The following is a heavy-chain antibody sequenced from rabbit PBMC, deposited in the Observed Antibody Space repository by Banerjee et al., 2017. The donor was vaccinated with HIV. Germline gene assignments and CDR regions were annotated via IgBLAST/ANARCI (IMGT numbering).Heavy chain of an antibody. D-gene: IGHD1-1*01. V-gene: IGHV1S40*01. CDR1: GFSFSSGYY. CDR3: VRAHASSSGYYTYLYL. CDR2: IGTGSGST. Sequence: QQLVESGGGLVKPGASLTLTCKASGFSFSSGYYMSWVRQAPGKGLEWIGCIGTGSGSTYYASWAKGRFTISKTSSTTVTLQMNSLTAADTATYFCVRAHASSSGYYTYLYLWGPGTLVTVS. J-gene: IGHJ4*01.